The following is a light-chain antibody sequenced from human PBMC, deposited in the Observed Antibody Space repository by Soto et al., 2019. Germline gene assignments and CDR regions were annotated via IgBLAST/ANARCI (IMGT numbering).Light chain of an antibody. J-gene: IGLJ1*01. CDR2: EAI. CDR1: SLDVGKYDL. V-gene: IGLV2-23*01. Sequence: QSVLTQPASVSGSPGQSVTISCTGTSLDVGKYDLVSWYQHFPGKAPKLMIFEAIRRPSGISDRFSGSKSGNTASLTISGLYAEDEDDYYCCSYSLITPYVFGSGTKVTVL. CDR3: CSYSLITPYV.